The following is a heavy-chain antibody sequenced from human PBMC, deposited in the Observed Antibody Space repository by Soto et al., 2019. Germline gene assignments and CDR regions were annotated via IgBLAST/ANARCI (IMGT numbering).Heavy chain of an antibody. J-gene: IGHJ4*02. Sequence: QVQLQESGPGLVKPSGTLSLTCAVSGGSISSTNWWSWVRQPPGKGLEWIGEIYHSGNTNYIPSLKSRVTISVGKSKNQFSLKLSSVTAADTAVYFCARIAAAGTRFDYWGQGTLVTVSS. CDR3: ARIAAAGTRFDY. CDR1: GGSISSTNW. V-gene: IGHV4-4*02. D-gene: IGHD6-13*01. CDR2: IYHSGNT.